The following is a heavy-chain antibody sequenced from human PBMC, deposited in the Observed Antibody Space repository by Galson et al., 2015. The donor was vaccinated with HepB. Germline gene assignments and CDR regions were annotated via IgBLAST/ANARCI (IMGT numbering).Heavy chain of an antibody. Sequence: SLRLSCAASGFTFSRSGMHWVRQPPGKGLEWVAFISYDGSSKKYADSVKGRFTISRDNSNNTLYLQMTSLRLEDTAVYYYSKAVAVSGHSRWFDPWGQGALVIVSS. D-gene: IGHD5/OR15-5a*01. V-gene: IGHV3-30*18. CDR2: ISYDGSSK. CDR1: GFTFSRSG. J-gene: IGHJ5*02. CDR3: SKAVAVSGHSRWFDP.